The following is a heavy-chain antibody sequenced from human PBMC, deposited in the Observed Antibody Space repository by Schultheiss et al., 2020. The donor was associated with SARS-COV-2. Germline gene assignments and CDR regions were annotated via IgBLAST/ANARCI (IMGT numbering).Heavy chain of an antibody. CDR1: GDPISSGIYY. CDR2: IHPSGIT. V-gene: IGHV4-31*03. J-gene: IGHJ4*02. CDR3: ARGRDAYKLGY. D-gene: IGHD5-24*01. Sequence: SETLSLTCTVSGDPISSGIYYWSWIRQHPGKGLEWIGSIHPSGITLHTPSLESRLTMSADTSKSQFSLKLSSVTAADTAVYYCARGRDAYKLGYWGQGTLVTVSS.